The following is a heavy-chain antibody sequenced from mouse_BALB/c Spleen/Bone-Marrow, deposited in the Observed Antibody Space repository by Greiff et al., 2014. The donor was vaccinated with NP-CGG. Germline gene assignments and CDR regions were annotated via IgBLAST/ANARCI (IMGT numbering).Heavy chain of an antibody. D-gene: IGHD1-1*01. V-gene: IGHV1S16*01. J-gene: IGHJ2*01. CDR2: INPSNGGA. Sequence: VQLQESGAELVKPGASVKLSCKASGYTFTSYWMHWVKLRPGQGFEWIGEINPSNGGANYNGRFKRKATLTVDKSSSTAYMQLSSLTSEDSAVYYCATSYYYAGSRGNSWGQGTTLTVSS. CDR1: GYTFTSYW. CDR3: ATSYYYAGSRGNS.